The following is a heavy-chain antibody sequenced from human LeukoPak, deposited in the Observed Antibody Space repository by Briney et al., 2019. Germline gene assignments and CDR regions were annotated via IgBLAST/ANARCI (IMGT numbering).Heavy chain of an antibody. J-gene: IGHJ6*03. CDR2: MYHRGST. Sequence: SETLSLTCSVSGHSISIGYYWGWIRQPPGKGLEWIGTMYHRGSTYYNPSLKSRVTMSGDTSKNHFSLKLSSVIAADAAVYYCARHRGDNSNPRYYFYYMDVWGKGTTVTVSS. CDR1: GHSISIGYY. D-gene: IGHD4-11*01. CDR3: ARHRGDNSNPRYYFYYMDV. V-gene: IGHV4-38-2*01.